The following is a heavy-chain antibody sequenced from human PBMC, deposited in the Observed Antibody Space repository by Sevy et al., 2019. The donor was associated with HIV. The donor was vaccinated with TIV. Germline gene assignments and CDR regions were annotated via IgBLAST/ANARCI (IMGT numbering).Heavy chain of an antibody. CDR3: AIHLGYYGWGSYGFDY. CDR1: GLTFSNYA. Sequence: GGSLRLSCAASGLTFSNYAMSWVRQAPGKGLEWISAISGGGGSIDNADSVQGRFTISRDNSKNSLYLQMNSLKDGDTAVYYCAIHLGYYGWGSYGFDYWGQGTLVTVSS. V-gene: IGHV3-23*01. CDR2: ISGGGGSI. J-gene: IGHJ4*02. D-gene: IGHD3-16*01.